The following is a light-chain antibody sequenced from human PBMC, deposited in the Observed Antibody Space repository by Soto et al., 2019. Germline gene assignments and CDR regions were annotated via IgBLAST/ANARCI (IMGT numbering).Light chain of an antibody. CDR3: ITYTGSNPSDV. CDR2: DVS. V-gene: IGLV2-14*03. CDR1: GRDGGTYNY. J-gene: IGLJ1*01. Sequence: QSVLTQPASVSGSPGQSITISCTGTGRDGGTYNYVSWYQHHPGKAPKLIIYDVSSRPSGVSHRFSGSKSGNTASLAISGLLSEDEADYFCITYTGSNPSDVFGTGTKLTVL.